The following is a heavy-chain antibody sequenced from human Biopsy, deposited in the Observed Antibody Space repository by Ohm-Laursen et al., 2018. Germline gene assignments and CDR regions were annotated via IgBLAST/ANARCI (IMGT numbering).Heavy chain of an antibody. CDR2: IFYSGST. CDR3: ARDYDTSGYYYVS. CDR1: GGSISNNNYY. Sequence: SETLSLTCTVSGGSISNNNYYWGWIRQPPGKGLEWIGSIFYSGSTHYKPSLKSRVNISVDTSKNQFSLKLNSVTAADTAVYYCARDYDTSGYYYVSWGQGTLVTVSS. J-gene: IGHJ5*02. V-gene: IGHV4-39*01. D-gene: IGHD3-22*01.